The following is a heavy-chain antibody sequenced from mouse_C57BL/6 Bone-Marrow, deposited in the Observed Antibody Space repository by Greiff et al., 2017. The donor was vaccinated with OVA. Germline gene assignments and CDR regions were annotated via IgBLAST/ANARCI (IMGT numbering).Heavy chain of an antibody. J-gene: IGHJ1*03. Sequence: QVQLQQPGAELVMPGASVKLSCKASGYTFTSYWMHWVKQRPGQGLEWIGEIDPSDSYTNYNQKFKGKSTLTVDKSSSTAYMQLSSLTSEDSAVYYCAVNYDWYFDFWGTGTTVTVSS. D-gene: IGHD2-1*01. V-gene: IGHV1-69*01. CDR2: IDPSDSYT. CDR3: AVNYDWYFDF. CDR1: GYTFTSYW.